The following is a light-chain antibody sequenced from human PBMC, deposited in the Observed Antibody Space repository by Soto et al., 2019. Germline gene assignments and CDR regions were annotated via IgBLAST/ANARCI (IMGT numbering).Light chain of an antibody. Sequence: EIVMTQSPATLSVSTGERVTLSCRASQSISSNLAWYQQKPGQAPRLLIYGASTRATGIPDRFSGSGSDTDFSLTIRRLDPEDFAMYYCLLYFSPDRYTFGPGTKVQIK. J-gene: IGKJ2*01. V-gene: IGKV3D-15*01. CDR1: QSISSN. CDR3: LLYFSPDRYT. CDR2: GAS.